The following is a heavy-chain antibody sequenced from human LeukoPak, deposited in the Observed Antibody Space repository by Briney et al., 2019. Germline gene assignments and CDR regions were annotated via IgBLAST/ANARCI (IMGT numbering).Heavy chain of an antibody. CDR1: GFTFSSYA. Sequence: PGGSLRLSCVASGFTFSSYAMSWVRQAPGKGLEWVSAISGSGCSTYYADSVKGRFTISRDNSKNTLYLQMNSLRAEDTAVYYCAKVGYSSGWSSGYYYYYGMDVWGKGTTVTVSS. J-gene: IGHJ6*04. CDR3: AKVGYSSGWSSGYYYYYGMDV. V-gene: IGHV3-23*01. D-gene: IGHD6-19*01. CDR2: ISGSGCST.